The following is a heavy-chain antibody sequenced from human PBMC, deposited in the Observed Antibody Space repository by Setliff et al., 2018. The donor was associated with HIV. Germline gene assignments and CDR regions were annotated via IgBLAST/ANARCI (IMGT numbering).Heavy chain of an antibody. CDR1: GYTFTSYG. Sequence: RASVKVSCKASGYTFTSYGISWVRQAPGQGLEWMGWISAYNGNTNYAQKLQGRVTMTTDTSTSTAYMELRSLRSDDTAVYYCASARLYYYDSSGYPNYYYYHMDVWGKGTTVTVSS. CDR2: ISAYNGNT. J-gene: IGHJ6*03. V-gene: IGHV1-18*01. CDR3: ASARLYYYDSSGYPNYYYYHMDV. D-gene: IGHD3-22*01.